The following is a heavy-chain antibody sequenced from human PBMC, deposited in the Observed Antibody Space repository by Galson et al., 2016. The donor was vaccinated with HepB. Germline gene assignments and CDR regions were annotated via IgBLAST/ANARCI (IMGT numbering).Heavy chain of an antibody. CDR1: GGSISSSSYP. CDR3: VQGPRNVDVGVAATPIQIDAFDI. D-gene: IGHD2-15*01. Sequence: SETLSLTCSVSGGSISSSSYPWGWIRQPPGKGLAWIGTIYYSGSTSYNPSLKSRVTISIDTSKNQFSLKMNSVTAADTALYYCVQGPRNVDVGVAATPIQIDAFDIWAQGTMVIVSS. J-gene: IGHJ3*02. V-gene: IGHV4-39*01. CDR2: IYYSGST.